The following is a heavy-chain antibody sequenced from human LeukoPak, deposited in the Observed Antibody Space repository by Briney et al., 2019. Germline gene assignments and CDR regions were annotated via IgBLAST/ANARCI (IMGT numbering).Heavy chain of an antibody. CDR1: GFTFSSYW. Sequence: PGGSLRLSCAASGFTFSSYWMHWVRQAPGKGLVWVSGINTDGTTTSYADSVKGRFTISRDNAKNTPCLQMNSLRADDTAMYYCATSRSFDYWGQGTLVTVSS. J-gene: IGHJ4*02. CDR3: ATSRSFDY. D-gene: IGHD3-16*01. V-gene: IGHV3-74*01. CDR2: INTDGTTT.